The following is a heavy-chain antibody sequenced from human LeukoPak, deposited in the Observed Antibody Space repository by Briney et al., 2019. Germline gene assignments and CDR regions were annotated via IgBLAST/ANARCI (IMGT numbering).Heavy chain of an antibody. CDR3: AKATPQWELLCVFDY. Sequence: GGSLRLSCAASGFTFSSYAMSWVRKAPGKGLEWVSAISGSGGSTYYADSVKGRFTISRDNSKNTLYLQMNSLRAEDTAVYYCAKATPQWELLCVFDYWGQGTLVTVSS. CDR2: ISGSGGST. V-gene: IGHV3-23*01. J-gene: IGHJ4*02. CDR1: GFTFSSYA. D-gene: IGHD1-26*01.